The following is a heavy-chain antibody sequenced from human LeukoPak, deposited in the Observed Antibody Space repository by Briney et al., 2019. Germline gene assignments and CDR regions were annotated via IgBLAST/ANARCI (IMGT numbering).Heavy chain of an antibody. CDR3: ADRYSGYEGGDY. Sequence: GGSLRLSCAASGFTFSSYAMSWVRQAPGKGLEWVSSVSGSGGYTYYAGSVKGRFTISRDNSRNTLYLQMNSLRAEDTAVYYCADRYSGYEGGDYWGQGTLVTVSS. CDR1: GFTFSSYA. CDR2: VSGSGGYT. V-gene: IGHV3-23*01. J-gene: IGHJ4*02. D-gene: IGHD5-12*01.